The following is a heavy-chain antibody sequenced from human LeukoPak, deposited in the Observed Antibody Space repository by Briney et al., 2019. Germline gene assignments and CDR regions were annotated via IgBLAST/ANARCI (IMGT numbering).Heavy chain of an antibody. Sequence: GGSLRLSCAASGFTFSSYSMNWVRQAPGKGLEWVAVISYDGSNKYYADSVKGRFTISRDNAKNSLYLQMNSLRAEDTAAYYCAGGDAFDIWGQGTMVTVSS. CDR2: ISYDGSNK. CDR1: GFTFSSYS. CDR3: AGGDAFDI. J-gene: IGHJ3*02. V-gene: IGHV3-30*03.